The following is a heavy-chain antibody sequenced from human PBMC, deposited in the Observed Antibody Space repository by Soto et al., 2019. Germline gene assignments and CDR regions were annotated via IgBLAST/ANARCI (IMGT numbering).Heavy chain of an antibody. CDR1: GFIFSNFG. V-gene: IGHV3-33*08. Sequence: QPGGSLRLSCATSGFIFSNFGMHWVRQAPGKGLEWVAVIWYDGSNAVSADSVKGRFTISRDNSKNTLYLQMSGLRSEDTAVYYCARDQRTARPYAMDVWGQGTTVTVYS. CDR2: IWYDGSNA. J-gene: IGHJ6*02. CDR3: ARDQRTARPYAMDV. D-gene: IGHD6-6*01.